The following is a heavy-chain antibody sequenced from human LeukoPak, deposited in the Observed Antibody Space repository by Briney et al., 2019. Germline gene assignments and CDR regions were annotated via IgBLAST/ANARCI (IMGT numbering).Heavy chain of an antibody. V-gene: IGHV3-11*06. CDR2: ISGSSSDT. CDR3: TRGRIVGASTSFDS. CDR1: GFTFSDYY. D-gene: IGHD1-26*01. J-gene: IGHJ4*02. Sequence: GGSLRLSCAASGFTFSDYYMTWIRQAPGKGLEWVSYISGSSSDTNYADFVKGRFTISRDDAKNSLYLQINSLRAEDTAVYYCTRGRIVGASTSFDSWGQGTLVTVSS.